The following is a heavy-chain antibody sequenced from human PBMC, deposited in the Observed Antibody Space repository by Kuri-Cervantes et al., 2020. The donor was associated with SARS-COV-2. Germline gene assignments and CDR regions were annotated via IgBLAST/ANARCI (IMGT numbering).Heavy chain of an antibody. D-gene: IGHD2-21*02. Sequence: ESLKISCAASGFPFRSYWMHWVRQAPGKGLVWVSRTNSDGISTSYADSVKGRFTISRDNAKNTLYLQLNSLGAEDTAVYYCARGGVVTADWYFDLWGRGTLVTVSS. J-gene: IGHJ2*01. CDR1: GFPFRSYW. V-gene: IGHV3-74*01. CDR3: ARGGVVTADWYFDL. CDR2: TNSDGIST.